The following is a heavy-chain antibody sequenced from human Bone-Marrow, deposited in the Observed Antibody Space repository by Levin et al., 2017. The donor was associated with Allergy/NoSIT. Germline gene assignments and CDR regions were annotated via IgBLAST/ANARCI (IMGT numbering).Heavy chain of an antibody. CDR2: ISYDGGHK. CDR3: AAGSFGYTYGYNYY. D-gene: IGHD5-18*01. Sequence: SGESLKISCAASGFNFGSYPMHWVRQAPGKGLEWVALISYDGGHKYYADSVKGRFTISRDNSKHTLSLEMNSLTVEDTAVYYCAAGSFGYTYGYNYYWGQGSLVTVPS. V-gene: IGHV3-30*04. J-gene: IGHJ4*02. CDR1: GFNFGSYP.